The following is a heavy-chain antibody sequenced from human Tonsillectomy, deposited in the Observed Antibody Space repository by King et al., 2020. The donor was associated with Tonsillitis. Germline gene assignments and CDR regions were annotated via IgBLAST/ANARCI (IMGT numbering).Heavy chain of an antibody. CDR1: GFTFSSYA. V-gene: IGHV3-23*04. CDR2: ISGSGGSI. Sequence: VQLVESGGGLVQPGGSLRLSCAASGFTFSSYAMSWVRQAPGKGLEWVSAISGSGGSIYYADSVKGRFTISRDNSKNTLYLQVNSLRAEDTAVYSCAKEYYYILTGYYARPFDYWGQGTLVTVSS. J-gene: IGHJ4*02. D-gene: IGHD3-9*01. CDR3: AKEYYYILTGYYARPFDY.